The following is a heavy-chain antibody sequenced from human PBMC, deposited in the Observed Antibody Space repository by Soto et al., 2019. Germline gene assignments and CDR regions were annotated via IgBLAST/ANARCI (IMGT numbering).Heavy chain of an antibody. D-gene: IGHD4-17*01. CDR2: ISGSGGST. CDR1: GFTFSSYA. V-gene: IGHV3-23*01. Sequence: EVQVLESGGGLVQPGGSLRLSCAASGFTFSSYAMSWVRQAPGKGLEWVSAISGSGGSTYYADSVKGRFTISRDNSKNTLYLQMNSLRAEDTAVYYCAKGTVVFTVTTENFDYWGQGTLVTVSS. CDR3: AKGTVVFTVTTENFDY. J-gene: IGHJ4*02.